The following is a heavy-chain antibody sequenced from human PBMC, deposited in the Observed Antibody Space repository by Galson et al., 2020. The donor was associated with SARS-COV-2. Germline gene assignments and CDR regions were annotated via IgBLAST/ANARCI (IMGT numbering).Heavy chain of an antibody. CDR3: ARGQRGIHYYDSSGYYGGFDY. V-gene: IGHV3-33*01. CDR1: GFTFSSYG. Sequence: TGGSLRLSCAASGFTFSSYGMHWVRQAPGKGLEWVAVIWYDGSNKYYADSVKGRFTISRDNSKNTLYLQMNSLRAEDTAVYYCARGQRGIHYYDSSGYYGGFDYWGQGTLVTVSS. J-gene: IGHJ4*02. D-gene: IGHD3-22*01. CDR2: IWYDGSNK.